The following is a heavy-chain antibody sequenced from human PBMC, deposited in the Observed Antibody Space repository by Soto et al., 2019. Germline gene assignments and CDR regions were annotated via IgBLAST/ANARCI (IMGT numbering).Heavy chain of an antibody. CDR1: GFTFSSYA. CDR2: ISGSGGST. D-gene: IGHD1-26*01. CDR3: AKDIGSGSYSDY. Sequence: GGSLRLSCAASGFTFSSYAMSWVRQAPGKGLEWVSAISGSGGSTYYADSVKGRSTISRDNSKNTLYLQMNSLRAEDTAVYYCAKDIGSGSYSDYWGQGTLVTVSS. J-gene: IGHJ4*02. V-gene: IGHV3-23*01.